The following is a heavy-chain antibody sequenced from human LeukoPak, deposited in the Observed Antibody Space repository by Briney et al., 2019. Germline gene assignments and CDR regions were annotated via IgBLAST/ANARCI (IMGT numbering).Heavy chain of an antibody. Sequence: GGSLRLSCAVSGFTFSGYSMNWVRQAPGKGLEWVSSISSSSSFIYYADSVKGRFTISRDNAKNSLHLQMNSLRAEDTAVYYCARVLEYCSGGSCYSGATDAFDIWGQGTVVTVSS. CDR2: ISSSSSFI. CDR3: ARVLEYCSGGSCYSGATDAFDI. V-gene: IGHV3-21*01. D-gene: IGHD2-15*01. CDR1: GFTFSGYS. J-gene: IGHJ3*02.